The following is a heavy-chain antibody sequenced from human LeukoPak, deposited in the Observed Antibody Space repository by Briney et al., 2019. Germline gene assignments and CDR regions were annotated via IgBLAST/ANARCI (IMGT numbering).Heavy chain of an antibody. CDR1: GGSISSSSYY. J-gene: IGHJ5*02. CDR3: ASGLGLHRWDWFDP. V-gene: IGHV4-39*01. Sequence: SETLSLTCTVSGGSISSSSYYWGWIRQPPGKGLEWIGSIYYSGSTYYNPSLKSRVTISVDTSKNQFSLKLSSVTAADTAVYYCASGLGLHRWDWFDPWGQGTLVTVSS. D-gene: IGHD4-11*01. CDR2: IYYSGST.